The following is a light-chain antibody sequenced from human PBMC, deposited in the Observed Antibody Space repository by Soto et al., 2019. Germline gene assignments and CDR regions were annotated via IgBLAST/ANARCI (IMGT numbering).Light chain of an antibody. J-gene: IGKJ3*01. CDR2: AAS. Sequence: DIQMTQFPSSLSASVGDRVTITCRASQGISNYLAWFQQKPGKVPKLLIYAASTLQSGVPSRFSGSGSGTAFTLTISSLQLEDVATYYCQNYNSAPPFTFGPGTKVDLK. V-gene: IGKV1-27*01. CDR1: QGISNY. CDR3: QNYNSAPPFT.